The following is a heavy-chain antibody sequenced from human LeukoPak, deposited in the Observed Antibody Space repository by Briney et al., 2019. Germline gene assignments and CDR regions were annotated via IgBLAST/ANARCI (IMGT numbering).Heavy chain of an antibody. D-gene: IGHD4-17*01. V-gene: IGHV3-23*01. CDR1: GFTFSSYG. Sequence: GGTLILSCSASGFTFSSYGMSWVRQPPGKGLEWVSAISGSGGRTYYADSVKGRFTISRDNSKNKLYLQMNSLRAEDTAVYYCARDPGMTTVTTSAFDIWGQGTMVTVSS. J-gene: IGHJ3*02. CDR3: ARDPGMTTVTTSAFDI. CDR2: ISGSGGRT.